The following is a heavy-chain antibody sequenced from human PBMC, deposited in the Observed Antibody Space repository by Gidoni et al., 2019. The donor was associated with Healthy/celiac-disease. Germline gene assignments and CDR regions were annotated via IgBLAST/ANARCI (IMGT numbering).Heavy chain of an antibody. CDR2: INDRWST. D-gene: IGHD6-19*01. CDR1: GGSISSGYYY. CDR3: ARENVEMAAFGY. V-gene: IGHV4-30-4*01. Sequence: QVQLQESGPGLVKPSQTLSLTCTGSGGSISSGYYYEVWIRQPPGKGLVWIGYINDRWSTYHNPSLKSRVTISVDKSKNQFSLNLSSVTAADTAVYYCARENVEMAAFGYWGQGTLVTVSS. J-gene: IGHJ4*02.